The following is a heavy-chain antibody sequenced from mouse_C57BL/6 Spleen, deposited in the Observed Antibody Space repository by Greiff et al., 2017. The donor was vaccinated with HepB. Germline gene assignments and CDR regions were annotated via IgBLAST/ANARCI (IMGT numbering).Heavy chain of an antibody. CDR3: ARSKGYGSSSYWYFDV. J-gene: IGHJ1*03. CDR1: GYTFTDYN. CDR2: INPNNGGT. V-gene: IGHV1-18*01. D-gene: IGHD1-1*01. Sequence: EVQLQQSGPELVKPGASVKIPCKASGYTFTDYNMDWVKQSHGKSLEWIGDINPNNGGTIYNQKFKGKATLTVDKSSSTAYMELRSLTSEDTAVYYCARSKGYGSSSYWYFDVWGTGTTVTVSS.